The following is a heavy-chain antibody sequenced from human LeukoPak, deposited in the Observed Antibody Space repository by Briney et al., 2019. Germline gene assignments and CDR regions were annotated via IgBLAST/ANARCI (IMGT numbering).Heavy chain of an antibody. D-gene: IGHD6-6*01. Sequence: GASVKVSCKASGGTFSSYAISWVRQAPGQGLEWMGGIIPIFGTANYAQKLQGRVTMTTDTSTSTAYMELRSLRSDDTAVYYCARRAQISYSSSSSSWFDPWGQGTLVTVSS. J-gene: IGHJ5*02. CDR1: GGTFSSYA. CDR2: IIPIFGTA. V-gene: IGHV1-69*05. CDR3: ARRAQISYSSSSSSWFDP.